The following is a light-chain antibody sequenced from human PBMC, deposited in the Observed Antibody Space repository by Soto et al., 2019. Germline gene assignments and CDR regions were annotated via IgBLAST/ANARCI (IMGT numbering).Light chain of an antibody. J-gene: IGLJ1*01. CDR2: DDS. V-gene: IGLV2-14*03. CDR1: SSDVGGYNY. Sequence: QSVLTQPASVSGSPGQSITIPCTGTSSDVGGYNYVSWYQQHPGIAPKVMIYDDSNRPSGVSNRFSGSKSGNTASLTISGLQAEDEADYYCLSYTTSSTYVFGTGTKVTVL. CDR3: LSYTTSSTYV.